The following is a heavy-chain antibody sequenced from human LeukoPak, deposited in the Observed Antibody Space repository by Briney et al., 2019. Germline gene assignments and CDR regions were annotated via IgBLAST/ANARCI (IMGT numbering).Heavy chain of an antibody. CDR3: ARVPTGYYYDSSFFYGMDV. CDR1: GGTFSSYA. J-gene: IGHJ6*02. D-gene: IGHD3-22*01. CDR2: IIPIFGTA. Sequence: SVKVSCKASGGTFSSYAISWVRQAPGQGLEWMGGIIPIFGTANYAQKFQGRVTITADESTSTAYMELSSLRSEDTAVYYCARVPTGYYYDSSFFYGMDVWGQGTTVTVSS. V-gene: IGHV1-69*13.